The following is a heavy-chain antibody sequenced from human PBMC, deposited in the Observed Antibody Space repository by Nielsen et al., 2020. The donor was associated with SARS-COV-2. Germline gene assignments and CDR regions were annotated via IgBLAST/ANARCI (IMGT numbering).Heavy chain of an antibody. CDR1: GGPIRSYNW. Sequence: SETLSLTCAVSGGPIRSYNWWTWVRQPPGKGLEWIGDIYLLPKTIDRYNPSLKSRAIISVDEPNNQFSLKLTSVTVADTAVYYCARVTGEVWTEGSHWGQGTLLTVSS. D-gene: IGHD3/OR15-3a*01. CDR2: IYLLPKT. V-gene: IGHV4-4*02. CDR3: ARVTGEVWTEGSH. J-gene: IGHJ4*02.